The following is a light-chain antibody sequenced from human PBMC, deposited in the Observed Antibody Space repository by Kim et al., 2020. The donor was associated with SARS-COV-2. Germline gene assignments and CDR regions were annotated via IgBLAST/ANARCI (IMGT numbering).Light chain of an antibody. V-gene: IGLV3-1*01. CDR1: KLGDKY. CDR2: QDS. CDR3: QAWDSSTHNYV. Sequence: ASITCSGDKLGDKYACWYQQKPGQSPVLVIYQDSKRPSGIPERFSGSNSGNTATLTISGTQAMDEADYYCQAWDSSTHNYVFGTGTKVTVL. J-gene: IGLJ1*01.